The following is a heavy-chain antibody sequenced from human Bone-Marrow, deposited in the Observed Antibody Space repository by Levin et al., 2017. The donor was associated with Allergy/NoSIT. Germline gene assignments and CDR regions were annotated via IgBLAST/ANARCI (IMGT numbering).Heavy chain of an antibody. CDR3: ASENYYDSSGYYFDY. D-gene: IGHD3-22*01. J-gene: IGHJ4*02. CDR1: GGSISSYY. V-gene: IGHV4-59*01. CDR2: IYYSGST. Sequence: PSETLSLTCTVSGGSISSYYWSWIRQPPGKGLEWIGYIYYSGSTNYNPSLKSRVTISVDTSKNQFSLKLSSVTAADTAVYYCASENYYDSSGYYFDYWGQGTLVTVSS.